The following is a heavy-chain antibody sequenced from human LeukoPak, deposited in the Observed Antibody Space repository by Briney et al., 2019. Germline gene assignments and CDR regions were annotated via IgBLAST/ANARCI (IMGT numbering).Heavy chain of an antibody. J-gene: IGHJ4*02. CDR1: GFTFSSYG. CDR2: LSGSGDST. V-gene: IGHV3-23*01. D-gene: IGHD6-19*01. Sequence: PGGSLRLSCAASGFTFSSYGMHWVRQAPGKGLEWVSALSGSGDSTYYADSVKGRFTISRDNSKNTLYLQMNSLRAEDTAVYYCAKGGSGWYGWFVDYWGQGTLVTVSS. CDR3: AKGGSGWYGWFVDY.